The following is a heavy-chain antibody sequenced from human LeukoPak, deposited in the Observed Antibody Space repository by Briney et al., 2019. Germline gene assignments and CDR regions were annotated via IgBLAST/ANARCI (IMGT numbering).Heavy chain of an antibody. CDR3: ASPNGGNSEDAFDI. Sequence: GGSLRLSCAASGFTFSSYGMHWVRQAPGKGLEWVAFVRYDGSNKYYADSVKGRFTISRNNSKNTLYLQMNSLRAEDTAVYYCASPNGGNSEDAFDIWGQGTMVTVSS. V-gene: IGHV3-30*02. J-gene: IGHJ3*02. CDR2: VRYDGSNK. CDR1: GFTFSSYG. D-gene: IGHD4-23*01.